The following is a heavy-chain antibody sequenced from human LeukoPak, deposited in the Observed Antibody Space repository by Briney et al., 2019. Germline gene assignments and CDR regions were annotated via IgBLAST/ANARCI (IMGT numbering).Heavy chain of an antibody. CDR2: IWPDGSNE. CDR3: ARELAV. V-gene: IGHV3-33*08. CDR1: GFTFSSYS. J-gene: IGHJ4*02. Sequence: PGGSLRLSCAASGFTFSSYSMNWLRQAPGKGLEWVAAIWPDGSNEYYANSVKGRFFISRDNSKNTLYLQMNSLRVDDTAVYYCARELAVWGQGTLVTVSS.